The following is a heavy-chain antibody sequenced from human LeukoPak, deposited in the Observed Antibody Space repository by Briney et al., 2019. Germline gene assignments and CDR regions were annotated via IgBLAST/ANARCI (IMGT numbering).Heavy chain of an antibody. Sequence: PGGSLRLSCAASGFTFSSYAMHWVRQAPGKGLEWVAVISYDGSNKYYADSVKGRFTISRDNSKNTLYLQMNSLRAEDTAVYYCARDREGITMVRGVYHYYYYYGMDVWGQGTTVTVSS. CDR1: GFTFSSYA. CDR3: ARDREGITMVRGVYHYYYYYGMDV. D-gene: IGHD3-10*01. V-gene: IGHV3-30-3*01. J-gene: IGHJ6*02. CDR2: ISYDGSNK.